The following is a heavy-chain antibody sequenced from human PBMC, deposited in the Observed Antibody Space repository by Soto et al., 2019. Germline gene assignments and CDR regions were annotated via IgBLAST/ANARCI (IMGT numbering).Heavy chain of an antibody. CDR1: GFTVSRNY. Sequence: QPGGSLRLSCAASGFTVSRNYMSWVRQAPGKGLEWVSIIHSGDRTYYAGSVQGRFTISRDNAKNTLFLQMNSLRAEDTAVYYCARDQLYYNDISGRPLNDFNAWGQGTLVTVSS. CDR3: ARDQLYYNDISGRPLNDFNA. D-gene: IGHD3-22*01. CDR2: IHSGDRT. V-gene: IGHV3-66*01. J-gene: IGHJ3*01.